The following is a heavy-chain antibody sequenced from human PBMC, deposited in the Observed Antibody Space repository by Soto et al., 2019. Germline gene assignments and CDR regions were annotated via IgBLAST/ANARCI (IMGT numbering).Heavy chain of an antibody. V-gene: IGHV1-2*02. CDR1: GYTFTGYY. D-gene: IGHD3-10*01. Sequence: ASVKVSCKASGYTFTGYYMHWVRQAPGQGLEWMGWINPNSGGTNYAQKFQGRVTMTRDTSISTAYMELSRLRSDDTAVYYCARPPRRGSGSYYSRLSVYGMEVWGQGTTVTVSS. CDR2: INPNSGGT. J-gene: IGHJ6*01. CDR3: ARPPRRGSGSYYSRLSVYGMEV.